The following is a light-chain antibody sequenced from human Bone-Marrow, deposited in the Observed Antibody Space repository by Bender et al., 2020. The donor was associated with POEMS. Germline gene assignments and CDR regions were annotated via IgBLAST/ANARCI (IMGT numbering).Light chain of an antibody. CDR1: SSDVGSYNL. V-gene: IGLV2-14*02. J-gene: IGLJ3*02. CDR2: EVS. CDR3: QSYDSSLRVGV. Sequence: QSALTQPASVSGSPGQSITISCTGTSSDVGSYNLVSWYQQHPGKAPKLMIYEVSKRPSGVSNRFSGSKSGNTASLTISGLQAEDEADYYCQSYDSSLRVGVFGGGTKVTVL.